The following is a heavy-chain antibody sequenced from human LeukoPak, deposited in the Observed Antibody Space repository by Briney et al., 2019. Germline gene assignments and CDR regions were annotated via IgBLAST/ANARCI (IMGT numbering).Heavy chain of an antibody. D-gene: IGHD3-3*01. CDR2: IYTSGST. CDR1: GGSISSYY. J-gene: IGHJ4*02. CDR3: ARDYDFWSGYFGVVD. Sequence: SETLSLTCTVSGGSISSYYWSWIRQPPGKGLEWIGYIYTSGSTDYNPSLKSRVTISVDTSKNQFSLKLSSVTAADTAVYYCARDYDFWSGYFGVVDWGQGTLVTVSS. V-gene: IGHV4-4*09.